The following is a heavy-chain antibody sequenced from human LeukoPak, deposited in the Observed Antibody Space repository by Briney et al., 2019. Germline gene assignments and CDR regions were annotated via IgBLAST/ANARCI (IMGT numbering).Heavy chain of an antibody. V-gene: IGHV3-23*01. D-gene: IGHD6-6*01. Sequence: GGSLRLSCAASGFTFSSYAMSWVRQAPGKGLEWVSAISGGSTYYPDSVKGRFTISRDNSKNTLYLQMNSLRAEDTAVYYCAKDIAARPVYWGQGTLVTVSS. CDR3: AKDIAARPVY. J-gene: IGHJ4*02. CDR1: GFTFSSYA. CDR2: ISGGST.